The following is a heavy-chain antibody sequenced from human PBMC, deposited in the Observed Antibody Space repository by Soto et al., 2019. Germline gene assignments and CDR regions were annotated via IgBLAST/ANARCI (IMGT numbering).Heavy chain of an antibody. CDR1: GGTFSSYA. CDR2: IIPIFGTA. D-gene: IGHD3-22*01. J-gene: IGHJ6*02. Sequence: ASVKVSCKASGGTFSSYAISWVRQAPGQGLEWMGGIIPIFGTANYAQKFQGRVTITADESTSTAYMELSSLRSEDTAVYYCARGGFYDSSGYYFYYYYGMDVWGQGTTVTVSS. V-gene: IGHV1-69*13. CDR3: ARGGFYDSSGYYFYYYYGMDV.